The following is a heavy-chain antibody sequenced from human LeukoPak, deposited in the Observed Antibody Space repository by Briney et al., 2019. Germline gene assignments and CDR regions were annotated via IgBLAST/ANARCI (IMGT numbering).Heavy chain of an antibody. CDR1: GFTVSSNY. D-gene: IGHD6-13*01. CDR2: IYSGGST. CDR3: ARETAAGTVDY. Sequence: GGSLRLSCAASGFTVSSNYMSWVRQAPGKGLEWVSVIYSGGSTYYADSVKGRFTISRHNSKNTLYLQMNSLRAEDTAAYYCARETAAGTVDYWGQGTLVTVSS. V-gene: IGHV3-53*04. J-gene: IGHJ4*02.